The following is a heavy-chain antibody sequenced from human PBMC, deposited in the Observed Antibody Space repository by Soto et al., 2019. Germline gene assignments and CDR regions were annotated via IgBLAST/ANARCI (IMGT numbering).Heavy chain of an antibody. CDR1: GGSISSTDHY. D-gene: IGHD3-22*01. CDR2: IYFAGST. CDR3: ARGSVDTVDSSGFYEY. J-gene: IGHJ4*02. Sequence: SETLSLTCTVSGGSISSTDHYWGWVRQPPGKGLEWLGSIYFAGSTFHNPALKSRATISVDTSKSQFSLKLTSVTAADRAVYYCARGSVDTVDSSGFYEYWGQGTPVTVSS. V-gene: IGHV4-39*01.